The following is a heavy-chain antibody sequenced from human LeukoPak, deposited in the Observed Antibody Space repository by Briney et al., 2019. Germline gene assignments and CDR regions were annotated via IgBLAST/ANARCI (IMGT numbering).Heavy chain of an antibody. Sequence: ASVKVSCKVSGYTFTSYGISWVRQAPGQGLEWMGWISAYNGNTNYAQKLQGRVTMTTDTSTSTAYMELRSLRSDDTAVYYCARVSDIVVVPAAHDYWGQGTLVTVSS. J-gene: IGHJ4*02. V-gene: IGHV1-18*01. CDR2: ISAYNGNT. CDR3: ARVSDIVVVPAAHDY. D-gene: IGHD2-2*01. CDR1: GYTFTSYG.